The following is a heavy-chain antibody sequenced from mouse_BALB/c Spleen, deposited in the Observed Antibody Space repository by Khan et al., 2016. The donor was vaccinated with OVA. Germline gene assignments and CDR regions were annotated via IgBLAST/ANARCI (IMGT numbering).Heavy chain of an antibody. V-gene: IGHV1S132*01. CDR2: IFPGTGTT. CDR3: ARGYFGNYEFAY. D-gene: IGHD2-1*01. Sequence: QVQLQQSEAELVKPGASVKLSCKTSGYTFTNYWIQWIKQRPGQGLEWIGEIFPGTGTTYYNENFKGTATLTIDTSSTTAYMQLSSLTGEDSAVYFCARGYFGNYEFAYWGQGTLVTVSA. CDR1: GYTFTNYW. J-gene: IGHJ3*01.